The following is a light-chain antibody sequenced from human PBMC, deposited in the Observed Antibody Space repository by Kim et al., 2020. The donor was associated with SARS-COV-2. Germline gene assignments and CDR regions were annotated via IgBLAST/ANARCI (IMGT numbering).Light chain of an antibody. CDR2: GAS. CDR1: QSVSIN. CDR3: QQYNDWPLT. J-gene: IGKJ4*01. Sequence: EIVMTQSPATLSVSPGERATLSCRASQSVSINLAWFQQKPGQAPRLLIYGASIRATGIPARFSGSESGTEFTLTISSLQSEDFAVYYCQQYNDWPLTFGGGTKVDIK. V-gene: IGKV3-15*01.